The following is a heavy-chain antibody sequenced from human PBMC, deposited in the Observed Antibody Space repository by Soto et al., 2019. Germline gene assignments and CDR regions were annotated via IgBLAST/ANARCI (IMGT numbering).Heavy chain of an antibody. Sequence: ASVKVSCKASGYTFTSYGISWVRQAPGQGLEWMGWISAYNGNTNYAQKLQGRVTMTTDTSTSTAYMELRSLRSDDTALYYCARCSGGTCYASYAFDIWGQGTMVTVSS. D-gene: IGHD2-15*01. CDR1: GYTFTSYG. J-gene: IGHJ3*02. CDR2: ISAYNGNT. V-gene: IGHV1-18*01. CDR3: ARCSGGTCYASYAFDI.